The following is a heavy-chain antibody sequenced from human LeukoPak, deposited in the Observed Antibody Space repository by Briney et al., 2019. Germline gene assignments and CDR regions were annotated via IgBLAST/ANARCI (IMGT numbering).Heavy chain of an antibody. CDR2: INPSGGST. Sequence: ASVKVSCKASGYTFTSYYMHWVRQAPGQGLEWMGIINPSGGSTSYAQKFQGRVTMTRDTSTSTVCMELSSLRSEDTAVYYCASRAGATMEWLLDENYYYGMDVWGQGTTVTVSS. J-gene: IGHJ6*02. CDR3: ASRAGATMEWLLDENYYYGMDV. D-gene: IGHD3-3*01. V-gene: IGHV1-46*01. CDR1: GYTFTSYY.